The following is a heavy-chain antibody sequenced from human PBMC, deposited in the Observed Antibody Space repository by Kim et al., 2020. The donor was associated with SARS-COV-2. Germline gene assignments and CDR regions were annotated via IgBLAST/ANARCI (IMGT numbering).Heavy chain of an antibody. CDR1: GFTFSSYG. D-gene: IGHD3-3*01. Sequence: GGSLRLSCAASGFTFSSYGMHWVRQAPGKGLEWVAVIWYDGSNKYYADSVKGRFTISRDNSKNTLYLQMNSLRAEDTAVYYCARGPRITIFGVVPTFDYWGQGTLVPVSS. J-gene: IGHJ4*02. CDR2: IWYDGSNK. CDR3: ARGPRITIFGVVPTFDY. V-gene: IGHV3-33*08.